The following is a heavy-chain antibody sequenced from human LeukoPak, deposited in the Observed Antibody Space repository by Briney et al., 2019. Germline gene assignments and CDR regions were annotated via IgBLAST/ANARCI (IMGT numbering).Heavy chain of an antibody. D-gene: IGHD5-12*01. CDR1: GFTFSSYG. Sequence: GGSLRLSCAASGFTFSSYGMHWVRQAPGKGLEGVAFIRYDGSNKYYADSVKGRFTISRDNSKNTLYLQMNSLRAEDTAVYYCAKDISGYDRDPDYWGQGTLVTVSS. V-gene: IGHV3-30*02. CDR3: AKDISGYDRDPDY. J-gene: IGHJ4*02. CDR2: IRYDGSNK.